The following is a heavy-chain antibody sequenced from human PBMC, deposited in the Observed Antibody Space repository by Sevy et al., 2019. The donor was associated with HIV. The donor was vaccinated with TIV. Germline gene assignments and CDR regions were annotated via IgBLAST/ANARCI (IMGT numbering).Heavy chain of an antibody. J-gene: IGHJ4*02. D-gene: IGHD6-13*01. Sequence: SETLSLTCAVSGGSVSSGDYYWNWIRQPPGKGLEWIGYVSYIGSTNYGPSLKSRLTISVDTSRNQFSLKLNSVTAADTAVYYCARDRIAAAGGHFDYWGQGILVTVSS. CDR2: VSYIGST. CDR3: ARDRIAAAGGHFDY. CDR1: GGSVSSGDYY. V-gene: IGHV4-61*08.